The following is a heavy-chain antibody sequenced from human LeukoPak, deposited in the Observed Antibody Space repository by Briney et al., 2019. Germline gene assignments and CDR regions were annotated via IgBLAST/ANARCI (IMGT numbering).Heavy chain of an antibody. V-gene: IGHV1-46*01. CDR3: ARVSSGTRDAFDI. D-gene: IGHD3-10*01. CDR2: INPSGGST. Sequence: ASVKVSCKASGYTVTSYDINWVRQATGQALEWMGIINPSGGSTSYAQKFQGRVTMTRDMSTSTVYMELNSLRSEDTAVYYCARVSSGTRDAFDIWGQGTMVTVSS. CDR1: GYTVTSYD. J-gene: IGHJ3*02.